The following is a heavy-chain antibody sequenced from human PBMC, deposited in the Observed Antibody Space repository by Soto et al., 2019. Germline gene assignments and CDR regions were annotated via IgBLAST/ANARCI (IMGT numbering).Heavy chain of an antibody. CDR2: VYQTGSI. CDR1: GDSIISGFY. V-gene: IGHV4-38-2*01. J-gene: IGHJ4*02. CDR3: AKIADFDY. Sequence: PSETLSLTCAVSGDSIISGFYWTWIRQPPGKGLEWIGSVYQTGSIHYNPSLKSRVTISVDTSKNQFSLKMISVTASDTAVFYCAKIADFDYWGPGTLVTVSS.